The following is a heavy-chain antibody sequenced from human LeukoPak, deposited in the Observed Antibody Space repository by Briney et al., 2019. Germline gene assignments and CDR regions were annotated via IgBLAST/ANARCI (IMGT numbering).Heavy chain of an antibody. CDR2: IKQDGSEK. CDR1: GFTFSSYW. V-gene: IGHV3-7*01. J-gene: IGHJ4*02. D-gene: IGHD3-3*01. CDR3: ARADYDFWSGSWGGYYFDY. Sequence: GGSLRLSCAASGFTFSSYWMSWVRQPPGKGLEWVANIKQDGSEKYYADSEKGRFTISRDNAKHSLYLQMNSLRGEDTAVYYCARADYDFWSGSWGGYYFDYWGQGTLVTVSS.